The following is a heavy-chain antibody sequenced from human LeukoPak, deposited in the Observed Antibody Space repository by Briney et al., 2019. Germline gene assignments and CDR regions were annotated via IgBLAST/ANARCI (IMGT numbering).Heavy chain of an antibody. V-gene: IGHV4-34*01. Sequence: SGTLSLTCAVYGGSFSGYYWSWIRQPPGKGLEWIGEINHSGSTNYNPSRKSRVTISVDTSKNQFSLKLSSVTAADTAVYYCARSVLWFGGTAWTDYWGQGTLVTVSS. D-gene: IGHD3-10*01. CDR3: ARSVLWFGGTAWTDY. CDR1: GGSFSGYY. CDR2: INHSGST. J-gene: IGHJ4*02.